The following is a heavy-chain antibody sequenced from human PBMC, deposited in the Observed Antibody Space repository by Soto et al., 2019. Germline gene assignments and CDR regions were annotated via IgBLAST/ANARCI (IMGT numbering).Heavy chain of an antibody. Sequence: SETLSLTCSASGGSITSSSHFWGWVRQPPGKGLEWIGTIYFTGNTYYTPSLKSRLTMSIDTSKNEFSLRLNSVTAADTAVYYCAGQTGGYGVDGGDYWGQGTLVTVSS. CDR2: IYFTGNT. D-gene: IGHD5-12*01. J-gene: IGHJ4*02. V-gene: IGHV4-39*01. CDR3: AGQTGGYGVDGGDY. CDR1: GGSITSSSHF.